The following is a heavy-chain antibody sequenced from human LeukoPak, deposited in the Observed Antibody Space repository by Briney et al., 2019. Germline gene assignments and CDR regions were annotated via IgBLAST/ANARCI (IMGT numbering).Heavy chain of an antibody. D-gene: IGHD3-22*01. V-gene: IGHV4-39*07. Sequence: PSETLSLTCTVSGGSISSSSYYWGWIRQPPGKGLEWIGSINYSGSSFYNPSLKSRVTISVDTSKNQFSLRLSSVTAADTAVYYCARTAYYYGSSDYYNDYWGQGTLVTVSS. CDR1: GGSISSSSYY. CDR2: INYSGSS. J-gene: IGHJ4*02. CDR3: ARTAYYYGSSDYYNDY.